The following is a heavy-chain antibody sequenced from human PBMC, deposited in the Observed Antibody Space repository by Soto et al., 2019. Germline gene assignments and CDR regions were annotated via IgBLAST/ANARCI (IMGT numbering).Heavy chain of an antibody. J-gene: IGHJ3*01. CDR1: VFTFTNYG. CDR3: ARPQYLPDDVFDV. V-gene: IGHV3-74*01. D-gene: IGHD2-2*01. CDR2: INSDRSST. Sequence: PGGSLRLSCAASVFTFTNYGMQWVRQAPGKGLVWVARINSDRSSTSHADSVKGRFTISRDNAKNTPYLQMSSLRAEDTAVYYCARPQYLPDDVFDVWGRGTVVTVSS.